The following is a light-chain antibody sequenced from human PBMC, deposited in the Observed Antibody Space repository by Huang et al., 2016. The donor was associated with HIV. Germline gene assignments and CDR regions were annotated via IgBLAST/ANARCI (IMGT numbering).Light chain of an antibody. V-gene: IGKV3-11*01. J-gene: IGKJ4*01. Sequence: EIVLTQSPATLSLSPGERATLACRASQSVSSFLDWYQQKPGQAPRLLIYDTSNRATGIPARFSGGGSGTEFTLTISSLEPEDFAVYYCQQRTNWPALTFGGGTKVEIK. CDR3: QQRTNWPALT. CDR2: DTS. CDR1: QSVSSF.